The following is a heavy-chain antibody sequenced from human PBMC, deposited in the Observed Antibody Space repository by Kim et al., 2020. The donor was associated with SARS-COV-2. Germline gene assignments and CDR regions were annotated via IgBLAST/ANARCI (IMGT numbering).Heavy chain of an antibody. J-gene: IGHJ3*01. CDR1: GYTFTTSW. CDR2: IYPGDSGT. V-gene: IGHV5-51*01. D-gene: IGHD4-17*01. CDR3: ARSYGDQAFDV. Sequence: GESLKISCKGSGYTFTTSWIAWVRQMPGKGLEYMGIIYPGDSGTRYNQSFEGQVTISDDKSISTVFLHWGSLKASDTAMYYCARSYGDQAFDVWGQGTTITVSS.